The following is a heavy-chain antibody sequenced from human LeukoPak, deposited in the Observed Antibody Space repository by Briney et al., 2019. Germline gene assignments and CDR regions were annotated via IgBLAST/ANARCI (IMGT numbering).Heavy chain of an antibody. CDR3: ARDRPRITICEYGMDV. CDR1: GYTFTSYD. Sequence: ASLKLSCKASGYTFTSYDISWVRQAPGQGLEWMSWISACNGNTNYAQTLQGRVTMTTDTSTSTVYMELRSLRSDDTAVYYCARDRPRITICEYGMDVWGKGTTVTVSS. J-gene: IGHJ6*04. V-gene: IGHV1-18*04. D-gene: IGHD3-9*01. CDR2: ISACNGNT.